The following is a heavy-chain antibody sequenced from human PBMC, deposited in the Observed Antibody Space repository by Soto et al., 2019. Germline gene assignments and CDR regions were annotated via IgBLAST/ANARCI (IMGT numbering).Heavy chain of an antibody. V-gene: IGHV4-39*01. CDR2: IYFGTT. Sequence: QLQLQESGPGLVKPSETLSLTCTVSGGSISGSSFYWGWIRQPPGKGLEWIGSIYFGTTYNNPSLKSRVTISIDTSKNQFSLNLSSVTAADTAVYNCARHLREYWEPPPYGMDVWGQGTTVTVSS. D-gene: IGHD3-10*01. CDR1: GGSISGSSFY. CDR3: ARHLREYWEPPPYGMDV. J-gene: IGHJ6*02.